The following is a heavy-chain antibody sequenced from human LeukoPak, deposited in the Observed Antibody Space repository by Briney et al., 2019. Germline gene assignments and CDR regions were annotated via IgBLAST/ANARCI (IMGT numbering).Heavy chain of an antibody. J-gene: IGHJ4*02. CDR3: AKDKYYYDSSGYYLPFGY. CDR1: GFTFSSYA. D-gene: IGHD3-22*01. Sequence: GGSLRLSCAASGFTFSSYAMSWVRQAPGKGLEWVSAISGSGGSTYYADSVKGRFTISRDNSKITLYLQMNSQRAEDTAVYYCAKDKYYYDSSGYYLPFGYWGQGTLVTVSS. CDR2: ISGSGGST. V-gene: IGHV3-23*01.